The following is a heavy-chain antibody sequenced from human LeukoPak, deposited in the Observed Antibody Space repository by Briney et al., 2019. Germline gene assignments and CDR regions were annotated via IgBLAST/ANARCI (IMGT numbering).Heavy chain of an antibody. J-gene: IGHJ6*03. V-gene: IGHV1-3*01. CDR2: INAGNGNT. CDR3: AREGGPTTVTRRYYYYMDV. D-gene: IGHD4-11*01. CDR1: GYTFTSYA. Sequence: ASVKVSCKASGYTFTSYAMHWVRQAPGQRLEWMGWINAGNGNTKYSQKFQGRVTITRDTSASTAYMELSSLRSEDTAVYYCAREGGPTTVTRRYYYYMDVWGKGTTVTVSS.